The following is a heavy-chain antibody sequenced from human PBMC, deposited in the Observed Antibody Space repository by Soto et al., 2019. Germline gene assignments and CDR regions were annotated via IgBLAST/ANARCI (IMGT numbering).Heavy chain of an antibody. CDR2: ISYDGSNK. V-gene: IGHV3-30*18. CDR3: AKDASIAAVPSYYYYGMDV. CDR1: GFTFSSYG. Sequence: GSLRLSCAASGFTFSSYGMHWVRQAPGKGLEWVAVISYDGSNKYYADSVKGRFTISRDNSKNTLYLQMNSLRAEDTAVYYCAKDASIAAVPSYYYYGMDVWGQGTTVTVSS. J-gene: IGHJ6*02. D-gene: IGHD6-25*01.